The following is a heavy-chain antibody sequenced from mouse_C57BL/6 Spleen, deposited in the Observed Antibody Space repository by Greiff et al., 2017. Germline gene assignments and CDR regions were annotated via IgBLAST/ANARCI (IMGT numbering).Heavy chain of an antibody. CDR3: ERQGSSGPDY. CDR2: ISNGGGST. CDR1: GFTFSDYY. Sequence: EVNVVESGGGLVQPGGSLKLSCAASGFTFSDYYMYWVRQTPEKRLEWVAYISNGGGSTYYPDTVKGRYTIARDNAKNTLYLQRSRLKSEDTAMYYCERQGSSGPDYWGQGTTLTVSA. J-gene: IGHJ2*01. V-gene: IGHV5-12*01. D-gene: IGHD3-2*02.